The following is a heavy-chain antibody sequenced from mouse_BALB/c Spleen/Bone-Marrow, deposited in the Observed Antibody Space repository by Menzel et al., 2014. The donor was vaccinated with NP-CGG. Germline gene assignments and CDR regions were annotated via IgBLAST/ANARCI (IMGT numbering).Heavy chain of an antibody. J-gene: IGHJ4*01. CDR1: GFNIKDTY. CDR3: ARAYYGNYPYAMDY. Sequence: EVQLQQSGAELVKPGASVKLSCTASGFNIKDTYMHWVKQRPEQGLEWIGRIDPANGNTKYDPKFQGKATITADTSSNTAYLQLSSLTSEDTAVYFCARAYYGNYPYAMDYWGQGTSVTASS. CDR2: IDPANGNT. V-gene: IGHV14-3*02. D-gene: IGHD2-10*01.